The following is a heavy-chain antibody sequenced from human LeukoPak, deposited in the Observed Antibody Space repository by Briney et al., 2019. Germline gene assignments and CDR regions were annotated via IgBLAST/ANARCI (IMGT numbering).Heavy chain of an antibody. J-gene: IGHJ4*02. CDR3: AKDGPTVVSPHDS. V-gene: IGHV3-23*01. CDR1: GFTFSSYA. D-gene: IGHD4-23*01. CDR2: IGGSGIST. Sequence: GGSLRLSCAASGFTFSSYAMSWVRQAPRKGLEWVSTIGGSGISTYYADSVKGRFTISRDTSKNTLSLQMDSLRAEDTAVYYCAKDGPTVVSPHDSWGQGTLVTVSS.